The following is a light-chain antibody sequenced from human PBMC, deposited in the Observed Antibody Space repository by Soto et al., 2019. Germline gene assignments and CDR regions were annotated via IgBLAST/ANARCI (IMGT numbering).Light chain of an antibody. CDR3: QQYNNWWT. CDR1: QSVSSSY. J-gene: IGKJ1*01. V-gene: IGKV3-20*01. CDR2: GAS. Sequence: EIVLTQSPGTLSLSPGERATLSCRASQSVSSSYLAWYQQKPGQAPRLLIYGASSRATGIPDRFSGSGSGTEFTPTISSLQSEDFAVYYCQQYNNWWTFGQGTKVDIK.